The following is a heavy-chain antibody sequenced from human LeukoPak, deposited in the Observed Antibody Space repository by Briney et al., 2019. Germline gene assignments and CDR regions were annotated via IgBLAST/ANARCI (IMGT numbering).Heavy chain of an antibody. V-gene: IGHV1-2*02. CDR2: INPNSGGA. CDR1: GYTFTGYY. J-gene: IGHJ5*02. Sequence: ASVKVSCKASGYTFTGYYMHWVRQAPGQGLEWMGWINPNSGGANYAQKFQGRVTMTRDMSISTAYMELSRLRSDDTAVYYCARFGVTINWFDPWGQGTLVTVSS. D-gene: IGHD2-21*02. CDR3: ARFGVTINWFDP.